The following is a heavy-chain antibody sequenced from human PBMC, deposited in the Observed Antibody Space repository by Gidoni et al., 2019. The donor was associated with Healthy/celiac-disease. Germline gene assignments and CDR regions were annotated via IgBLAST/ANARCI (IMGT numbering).Heavy chain of an antibody. Sequence: QVQLQQWGAGLLKPSETLSLTCAVYGGSFSGYYWSWIRQPPGKGLEWIGEINHSGSTNYNPSLKSRVTISVDTSKNQFSLKLSSVTAADTAVYYCARGPNYYDSSGYYYGFDYWGQGTLDTVSS. CDR2: INHSGST. D-gene: IGHD3-22*01. CDR1: GGSFSGYY. V-gene: IGHV4-34*01. CDR3: ARGPNYYDSSGYYYGFDY. J-gene: IGHJ4*02.